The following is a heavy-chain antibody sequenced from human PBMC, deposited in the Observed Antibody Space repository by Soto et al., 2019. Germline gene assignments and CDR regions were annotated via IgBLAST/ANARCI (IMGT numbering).Heavy chain of an antibody. V-gene: IGHV1-8*01. J-gene: IGHJ6*02. CDR1: GYTFTSYD. CDR3: ARDRSEYYYGSGSYSYYYGMDV. Sequence: QVQLVKSGAEVKKPGASVKVSCKASGYTFTSYDINWVRQATGQGLEWMGWMKPNSGNTGYAQKFQGRVTMTRNTSISTAYMELSSLRSEDTAVYYCARDRSEYYYGSGSYSYYYGMDVWGQGTTVTVSS. D-gene: IGHD3-10*01. CDR2: MKPNSGNT.